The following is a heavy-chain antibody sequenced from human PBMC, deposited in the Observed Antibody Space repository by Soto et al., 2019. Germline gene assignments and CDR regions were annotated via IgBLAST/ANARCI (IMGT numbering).Heavy chain of an antibody. Sequence: EVQLVESGGGLVKPGGSLRLSCATSGFTFGTYAMTWVRQAPGKGLEWVSFISSSGSNIQYADSVEGRFTISRDDAKNSVYLQMDSLGADDTALYYCARDGNYHEYWGQGTLVSVSS. J-gene: IGHJ4*02. V-gene: IGHV3-21*01. CDR2: ISSSGSNI. CDR3: ARDGNYHEY. D-gene: IGHD1-26*01. CDR1: GFTFGTYA.